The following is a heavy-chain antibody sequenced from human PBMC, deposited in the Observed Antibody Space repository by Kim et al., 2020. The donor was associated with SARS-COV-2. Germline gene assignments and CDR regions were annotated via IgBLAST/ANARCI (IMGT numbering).Heavy chain of an antibody. D-gene: IGHD6-19*01. CDR3: ARTQWLVRSSRAFDI. Sequence: QKLQGRVTMTTDTATSTAYMELRSLRSDDTAVYYCARTQWLVRSSRAFDIWGQGTMVTVSS. V-gene: IGHV1-18*01. J-gene: IGHJ3*02.